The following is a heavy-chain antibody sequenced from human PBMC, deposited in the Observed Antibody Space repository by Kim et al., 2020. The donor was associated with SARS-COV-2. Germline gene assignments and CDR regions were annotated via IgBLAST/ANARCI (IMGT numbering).Heavy chain of an antibody. Sequence: SETLSLTCTVSGGSISSYYWCWIRQPPGKGLEWIGYIYYSGSTNYNPSLKSRVTISVDTSKNQFSLKLSSVTAADTAVYYCARTRTTFPYYYYYSMDVWGQGTTVTVSS. CDR1: GGSISSYY. J-gene: IGHJ6*02. V-gene: IGHV4-59*13. CDR3: ARTRTTFPYYYYYSMDV. CDR2: IYYSGST. D-gene: IGHD1-7*01.